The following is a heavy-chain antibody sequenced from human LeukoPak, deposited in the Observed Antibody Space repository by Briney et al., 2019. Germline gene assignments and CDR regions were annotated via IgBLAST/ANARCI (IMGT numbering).Heavy chain of an antibody. CDR2: ISGDRGST. CDR1: GFTFDDYP. J-gene: IGHJ4*02. Sequence: GGSLRLSCAASGFTFDDYPMHWVRHAPGKGLEWVSLISGDRGSTYYADSVKGRFTISRDNSKNSLYLQMNSLRTEDTALYYCVTHSFDYWGQGTLVTVSS. V-gene: IGHV3-43*02. CDR3: VTHSFDY.